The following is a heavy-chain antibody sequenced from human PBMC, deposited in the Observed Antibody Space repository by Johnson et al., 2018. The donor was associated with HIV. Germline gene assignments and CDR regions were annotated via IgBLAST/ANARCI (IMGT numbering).Heavy chain of an antibody. CDR1: GFTFSSYG. CDR3: AKSTLILTRLEDHDAFDI. Sequence: QVQLVESGGGVVQPGRSLRLSCAASGFTFSSYGMHWVRQAPGKGLEWVAVIWYDGSNKYYADSVKGRFTISRDNSKNTLYLQMNSLRAEDTAVYYCAKSTLILTRLEDHDAFDIWGQGTMVTVSS. J-gene: IGHJ3*02. CDR2: IWYDGSNK. D-gene: IGHD3-16*01. V-gene: IGHV3-33*06.